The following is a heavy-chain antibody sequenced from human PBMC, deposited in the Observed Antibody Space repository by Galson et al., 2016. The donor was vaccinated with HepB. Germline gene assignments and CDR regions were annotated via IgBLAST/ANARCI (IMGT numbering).Heavy chain of an antibody. Sequence: ETLSLTCTVSSGSFSSGAYYWSWVRQSPGKGLEWIGYIENAGSTNYNPSLKSRVTISVDRSKNQFFLELTSVTAADTAVYYCARDEGFYNGMDVWGQGTTVTVSS. V-gene: IGHV4-61*08. J-gene: IGHJ6*02. CDR3: ARDEGFYNGMDV. CDR1: SGSFSSGAYY. D-gene: IGHD2-2*02. CDR2: IENAGST.